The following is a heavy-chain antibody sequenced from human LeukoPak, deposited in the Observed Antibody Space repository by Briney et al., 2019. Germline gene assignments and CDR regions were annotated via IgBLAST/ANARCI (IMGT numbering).Heavy chain of an antibody. J-gene: IGHJ6*03. V-gene: IGHV3-23*01. CDR2: ITGRGDGT. D-gene: IGHD1-26*01. Sequence: GGSLRLSCAASGFTFSTYAMSWVRQAPGKGLEWVSSITGRGDGTYYADSVQGRFTISRDNSKNTLFLQMSSLRAEDTAVYYCARDPYSGSYSDYYYYYMDVWGKGTTVTVSS. CDR3: ARDPYSGSYSDYYYYYMDV. CDR1: GFTFSTYA.